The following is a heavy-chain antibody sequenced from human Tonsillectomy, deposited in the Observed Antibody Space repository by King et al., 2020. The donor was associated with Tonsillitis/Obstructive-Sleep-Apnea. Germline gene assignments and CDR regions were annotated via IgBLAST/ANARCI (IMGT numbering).Heavy chain of an antibody. CDR2: IYWDGDK. J-gene: IGHJ4*02. CDR3: AHPSSLRAFDY. CDR1: GFSFTTLGWG. V-gene: IGHV2-5*02. Sequence: FTLKESGPTLVKPTQTLTLTCTFSGFSFTTLGWGLGWVRQPPRKALEWLGRIYWDGDKRYSPSLKSRLTSTKDPSKNQVVLTMTNMDPVDTATYFCAHPSSLRAFDYWGQGTLVTVSS.